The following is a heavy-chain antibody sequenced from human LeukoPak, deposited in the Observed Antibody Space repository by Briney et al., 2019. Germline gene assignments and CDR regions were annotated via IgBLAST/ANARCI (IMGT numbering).Heavy chain of an antibody. V-gene: IGHV4-59*01. CDR3: ARANILTGYYTRWRSYYFDY. CDR2: IYYSGST. Sequence: SETLSLTCTVSGGSISSYYWSWIRQPPGKGLEWIGYIYYSGSTNYNPSLKSRVTISVDTSKNQFSLKLSSVTAADTAVYYCARANILTGYYTRWRSYYFDYWGQGTLVTVSS. CDR1: GGSISSYY. D-gene: IGHD3-9*01. J-gene: IGHJ4*02.